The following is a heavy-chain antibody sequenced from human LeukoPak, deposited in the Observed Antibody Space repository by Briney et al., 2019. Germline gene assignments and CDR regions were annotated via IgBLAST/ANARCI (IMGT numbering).Heavy chain of an antibody. V-gene: IGHV3-15*01. J-gene: IGHJ3*02. CDR2: IKSKTDGGTT. CDR3: TTGYFDSSGIYAFDI. Sequence: GGSLRLSCAASGYTLNNAWMNWVRQAPGKGLEWVGRIKSKTDGGTTDYAAPVKGRFTISRDDSKNTLCLQMKSLKTEDTAVYYCTTGYFDSSGIYAFDIWGQGTMVTVSS. D-gene: IGHD3-22*01. CDR1: GYTLNNAW.